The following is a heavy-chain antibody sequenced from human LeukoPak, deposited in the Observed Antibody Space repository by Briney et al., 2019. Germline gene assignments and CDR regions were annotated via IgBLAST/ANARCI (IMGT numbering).Heavy chain of an antibody. CDR2: ISYDGSNK. V-gene: IGHV3-30-3*01. Sequence: PGRSLRLSCAASGFTFSSYAMHWVRQAPGKGLEWVAVISYDGSNKYYADSVEGRFTISRDNSKNTLYLQMNSLRAEDTALYYCARAAGDVPGYSSGCGYWGQGTLVTVSS. CDR1: GFTFSSYA. J-gene: IGHJ4*02. D-gene: IGHD6-19*01. CDR3: ARAAGDVPGYSSGCGY.